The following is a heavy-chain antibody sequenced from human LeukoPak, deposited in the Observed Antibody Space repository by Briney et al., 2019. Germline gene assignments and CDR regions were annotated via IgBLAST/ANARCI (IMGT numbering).Heavy chain of an antibody. CDR3: TRHHPIAVVASH. CDR1: GFTFSGSA. J-gene: IGHJ4*02. V-gene: IGHV3-73*01. CDR2: IRSKANSYAT. Sequence: GGSLRLSCAASGFTFSGSAMHWVRQASGKGLEWVGRIRSKANSYATAYAASVKGRFTISRDDSKNTAYLQMNSLNTEDTAVYYCTRHHPIAVVASHWGQGTLVTVSS. D-gene: IGHD2-15*01.